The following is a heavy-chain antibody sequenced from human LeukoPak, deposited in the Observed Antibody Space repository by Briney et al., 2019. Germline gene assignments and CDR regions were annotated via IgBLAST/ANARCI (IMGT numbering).Heavy chain of an antibody. J-gene: IGHJ4*02. Sequence: PSETLSLTCAVSGGSISSTNWWNWVRQPPGKGLEWNGEIYHSGSTNYNSSLKSRVTISVDKSKNQVSLKLSSVTAADTAMYYCARYYYDSSGSIDYWGQGTLVTVSS. CDR1: GGSISSTNW. D-gene: IGHD3-22*01. CDR3: ARYYYDSSGSIDY. V-gene: IGHV4-4*02. CDR2: IYHSGST.